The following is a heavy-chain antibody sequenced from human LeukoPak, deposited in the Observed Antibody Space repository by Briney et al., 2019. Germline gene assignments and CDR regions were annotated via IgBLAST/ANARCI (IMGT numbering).Heavy chain of an antibody. CDR3: ARGFGRAAANVFGGYTMDV. Sequence: GGSLRLSCAASGFTVDSNYMSWVHQAPGKGLEWVSLIYTGGSTYYADSVRGRFTISRDNSKNTLYLQMNSLRPEDTAVYYCARGFGRAAANVFGGYTMDVWGQGTTVTVSS. V-gene: IGHV3-66*02. CDR2: IYTGGST. J-gene: IGHJ6*02. CDR1: GFTVDSNY. D-gene: IGHD6-13*01.